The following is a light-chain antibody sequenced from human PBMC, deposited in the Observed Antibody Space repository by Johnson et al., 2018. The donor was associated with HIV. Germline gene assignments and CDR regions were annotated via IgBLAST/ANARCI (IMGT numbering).Light chain of an antibody. V-gene: IGLV1-51*02. CDR3: GTWDTSLSAGGV. CDR2: ENN. J-gene: IGLJ1*01. Sequence: QSVLTQPPSVSAAPGQKVTISCSGRSSNIGNAYVSWYQQLPGTAPKLLIYENNKRPSGIPDRFSGSKSGTSATLGITGLQTGDEADYYCGTWDTSLSAGGVFGTGTKVSVL. CDR1: SSNIGNAY.